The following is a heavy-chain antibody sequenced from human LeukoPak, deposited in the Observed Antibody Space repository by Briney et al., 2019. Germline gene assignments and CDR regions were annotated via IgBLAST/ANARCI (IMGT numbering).Heavy chain of an antibody. CDR1: GDSISRSSDY. Sequence: SETLSLTCTVSGDSISRSSDYWGWIRQPPGKGPEWIGSVYYIGSTFYNPSLKSRVTISVDTSKNQFSLKLSSVTAADTAVYYCARDKNGGNSFDYWGQGTLVTVSS. V-gene: IGHV4-39*07. CDR3: ARDKNGGNSFDY. D-gene: IGHD4-23*01. J-gene: IGHJ4*02. CDR2: VYYIGST.